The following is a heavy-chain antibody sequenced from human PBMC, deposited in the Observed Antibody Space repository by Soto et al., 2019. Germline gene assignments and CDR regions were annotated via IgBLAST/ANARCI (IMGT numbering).Heavy chain of an antibody. V-gene: IGHV4-4*02. Sequence: SSETLALTCVVSGGSIINNNWWTWVRQPPGRGLEWIGEIFHGGGTNYNPSLKSRVTMSLDRSKNQFSLDLSFVTAADTAVYYCARSAPMWFSTDFWGRGTTVTVSS. CDR3: ARSAPMWFSTDF. CDR1: GGSIINNNW. D-gene: IGHD2-21*01. CDR2: IFHGGGT. J-gene: IGHJ6*02.